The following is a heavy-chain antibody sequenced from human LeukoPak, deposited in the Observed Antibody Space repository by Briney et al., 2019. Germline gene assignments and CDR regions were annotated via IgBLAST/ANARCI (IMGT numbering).Heavy chain of an antibody. CDR3: ARGRRGEYGSGRGYYYYYGLDI. V-gene: IGHV1-18*01. Sequence: GASVKVSCKASGYTFTSYGISWVRQAPGQGLEWMGWISGSNGNTNYAQKLQGRVTMTTDTSTSTAYMEMRRLRSDDTAVYYCARGRRGEYGSGRGYYYYYGLDIWGQGTTVTVSS. D-gene: IGHD3-10*01. J-gene: IGHJ6*02. CDR1: GYTFTSYG. CDR2: ISGSNGNT.